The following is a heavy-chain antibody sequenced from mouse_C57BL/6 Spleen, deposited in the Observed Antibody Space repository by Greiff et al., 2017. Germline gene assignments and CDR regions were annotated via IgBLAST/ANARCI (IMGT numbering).Heavy chain of an antibody. CDR1: GYAFSSSW. Sequence: VQLQQSGPELVKPGASVSISCTASGYAFSSSWMNWVKQRPGKGLEWIGRIYPGDGDTNYNGKFKGKATLTADKSSSTAYMQRSSLTSEDSAVYFCAREAGGRSWLAYWGQGTRVTVSA. CDR3: AREAGGRSWLAY. J-gene: IGHJ3*01. V-gene: IGHV1-82*01. CDR2: IYPGDGDT.